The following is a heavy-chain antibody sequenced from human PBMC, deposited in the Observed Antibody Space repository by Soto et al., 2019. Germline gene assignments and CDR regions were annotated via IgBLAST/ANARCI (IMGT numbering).Heavy chain of an antibody. V-gene: IGHV3-64*01. D-gene: IGHD6-19*01. CDR2: ISSNGGST. Sequence: GGSLRLSCAASGFTFSSYAMHWVRQAPGKGLEYVSAISSNGGSTYYANSVKGRFTISRDNSKNTLYLQMGSLRAEDMAVYYCARHESVYSSGWYGCAFDIWGQGTMVTVSS. J-gene: IGHJ3*02. CDR3: ARHESVYSSGWYGCAFDI. CDR1: GFTFSSYA.